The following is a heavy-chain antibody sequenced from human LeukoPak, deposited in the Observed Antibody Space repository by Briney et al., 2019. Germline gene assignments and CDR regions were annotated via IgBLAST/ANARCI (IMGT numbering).Heavy chain of an antibody. D-gene: IGHD3/OR15-3a*01. Sequence: GGSLRLSCAASGFTVSSNYMSWVRQAPGKGLEWVSIIYSDGSTYYADSVKGRFTISRDNSKNTLYLQMNSLRVEDTAVYYCARVRTGYSDYWGQGTLVTVSS. CDR2: IYSDGST. V-gene: IGHV3-53*01. J-gene: IGHJ4*02. CDR1: GFTVSSNY. CDR3: ARVRTGYSDY.